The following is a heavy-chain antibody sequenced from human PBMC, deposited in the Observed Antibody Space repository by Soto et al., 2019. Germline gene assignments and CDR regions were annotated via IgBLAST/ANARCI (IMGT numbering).Heavy chain of an antibody. CDR3: ARAPKVSGSSQTRPDF. J-gene: IGHJ4*02. V-gene: IGHV4-30-4*01. D-gene: IGHD6-6*01. CDR1: GGSISSGDYY. CDR2: IYYSGST. Sequence: SETLSLTCTVSGGSISSGDYYWSWIRQPPGKGLEWIGYIYYSGSTYYNPSLKSRVSISVDTYKNQFSLNLASVTAADTAVYYCARAPKVSGSSQTRPDFWGQGTLVTVSS.